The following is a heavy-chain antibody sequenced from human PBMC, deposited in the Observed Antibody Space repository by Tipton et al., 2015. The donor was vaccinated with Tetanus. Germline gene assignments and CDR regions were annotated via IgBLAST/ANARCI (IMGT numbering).Heavy chain of an antibody. D-gene: IGHD2-15*01. V-gene: IGHV4-4*07. CDR1: GGSISSYY. Sequence: TLSLTCTVSGGSISSYYWSWIRQPAGKGLEWIGRIYTSGSTYYNPSLKSRVTISVDTSKNQFSLKLRPVTAADTAVYYCATSGGGHCGAKCLINFFDPWGQGTLVTVSS. J-gene: IGHJ5*02. CDR3: ATSGGGHCGAKCLINFFDP. CDR2: IYTSGST.